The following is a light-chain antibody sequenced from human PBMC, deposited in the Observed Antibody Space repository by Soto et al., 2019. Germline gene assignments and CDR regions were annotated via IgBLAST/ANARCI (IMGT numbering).Light chain of an antibody. Sequence: EIVMTQSPATLSVSPGERATLSCRASQSVSSNLAWYQQKPGQAPRLLIYVASTRATGIPARFRGSGSGTEFTLTISSLQSEDFAVYYCQQYNNWPWTFGQGTKVEIQ. J-gene: IGKJ1*01. CDR3: QQYNNWPWT. CDR2: VAS. CDR1: QSVSSN. V-gene: IGKV3-15*01.